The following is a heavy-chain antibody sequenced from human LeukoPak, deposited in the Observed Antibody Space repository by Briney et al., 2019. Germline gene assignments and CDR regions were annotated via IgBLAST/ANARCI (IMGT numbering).Heavy chain of an antibody. Sequence: VASVKISCKVSGYTFTDYYMHLVQQAPGKGLEWMGLVDPEDGETIYAEKFQARVTITADTSTDTAYMELHSLRSEDTALYYCATPIYGDYVDYWGQGTLVTVSS. D-gene: IGHD4-17*01. CDR2: VDPEDGET. CDR3: ATPIYGDYVDY. J-gene: IGHJ4*02. V-gene: IGHV1-69-2*01. CDR1: GYTFTDYY.